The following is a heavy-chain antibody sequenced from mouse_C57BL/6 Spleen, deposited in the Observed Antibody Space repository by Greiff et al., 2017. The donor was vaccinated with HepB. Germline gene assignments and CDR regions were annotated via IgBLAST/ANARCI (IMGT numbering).Heavy chain of an antibody. CDR1: GFNIKDYY. J-gene: IGHJ2*01. CDR3: TRDYGSSYVGY. CDR2: IDPEDGDT. Sequence: VQLQQSGAELVRPGASVKLSCTASGFNIKDYYMHWVKQRPEQGLEWIGRIDPEDGDTEYAPKFQGKATMTAATSSNTAYLQLSSLTSEDTAVYYCTRDYGSSYVGYWGQGTTLTVSS. V-gene: IGHV14-1*01. D-gene: IGHD1-1*01.